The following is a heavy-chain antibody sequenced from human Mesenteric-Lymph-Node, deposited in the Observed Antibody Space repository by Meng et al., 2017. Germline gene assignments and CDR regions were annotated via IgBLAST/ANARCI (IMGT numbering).Heavy chain of an antibody. CDR2: MNPNRGTT. CDR3: ATGVADFEY. D-gene: IGHD6-19*01. Sequence: QVQLVQSGAEVKKPGSSVKVSCKASGGTFSSYAISWVRQGIGQGLEWMGWMNPNRGTTGYAQKFQGRVTMTRNISKSTAYMDLSSLRSEDTAVYYCATGVADFEYWGQGTLVTVSS. V-gene: IGHV1-8*02. J-gene: IGHJ4*02. CDR1: GGTFSSYA.